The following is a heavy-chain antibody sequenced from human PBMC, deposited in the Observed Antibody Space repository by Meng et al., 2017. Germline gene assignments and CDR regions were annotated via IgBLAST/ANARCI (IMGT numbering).Heavy chain of an antibody. Sequence: SETLSLTCTVSGGSISGYYWSWIRQPPGKGLEWIGYIYYSGNTNYNPSLKSRVTISADTSKNQVSLKLSSVTAADTAVYYCARVMVNYYYYYGMDVWGQGTTVTVSS. D-gene: IGHD5-18*01. CDR3: ARVMVNYYYYYGMDV. J-gene: IGHJ6*02. CDR1: GGSISGYY. CDR2: IYYSGNT. V-gene: IGHV4-59*01.